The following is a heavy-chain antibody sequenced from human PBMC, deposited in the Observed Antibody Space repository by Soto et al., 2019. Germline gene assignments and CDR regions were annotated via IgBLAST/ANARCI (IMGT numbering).Heavy chain of an antibody. D-gene: IGHD5-12*01. Sequence: QVQLQESGPGLVRSSETLSLTCTVSGDSSSTYYWSWIRQAPGKGLAWIGFIHFSGTTHYNPSLKSRVTISFDTSNNKISLKLRSGTAAASAVYYGARDRGNAEGFDSWVRGALITVSS. CDR1: GDSSSTYY. J-gene: IGHJ4*02. CDR3: ARDRGNAEGFDS. V-gene: IGHV4-59*01. CDR2: IHFSGTT.